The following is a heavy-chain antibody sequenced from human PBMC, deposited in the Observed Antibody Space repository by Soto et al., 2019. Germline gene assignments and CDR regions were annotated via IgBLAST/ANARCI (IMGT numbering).Heavy chain of an antibody. CDR1: GFTFNNGW. V-gene: IGHV3-15*01. D-gene: IGHD2-15*01. CDR3: TTDSTQTFCDGGPCYSVLTKIHDS. Sequence: EVQLAESGGGLVKPGGSLRLSCAASGFTFNNGWMSWVRQAPGKGLEWVGRIKSKAAGGTTDYSAPVQGRFTISRDDSKNTVHLQMNSLKTEDTAVYYCTTDSTQTFCDGGPCYSVLTKIHDSWGQGTLVTVSS. CDR2: IKSKAAGGTT. J-gene: IGHJ4*02.